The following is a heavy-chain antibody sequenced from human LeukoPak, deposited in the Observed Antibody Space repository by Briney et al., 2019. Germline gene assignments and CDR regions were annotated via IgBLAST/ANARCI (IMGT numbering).Heavy chain of an antibody. D-gene: IGHD3-16*01. Sequence: SGTLSLTCAVYGGSFSGYYWSWIRQPPGKGLEWIGEINHSGSTNYNPSLKSRVTISVDTSKNQFSLKLSSVTAADTAVYYCARVKDPGGYYYYYYMDVWGKGTTVTVSS. J-gene: IGHJ6*03. V-gene: IGHV4-34*01. CDR2: INHSGST. CDR3: ARVKDPGGYYYYYYMDV. CDR1: GGSFSGYY.